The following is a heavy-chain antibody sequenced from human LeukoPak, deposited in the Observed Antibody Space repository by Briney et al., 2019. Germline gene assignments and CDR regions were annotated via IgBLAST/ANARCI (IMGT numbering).Heavy chain of an antibody. CDR3: ASSIAVGPFDI. CDR1: GGSFSGYY. CDR2: IYYSGST. J-gene: IGHJ3*02. V-gene: IGHV4-34*01. Sequence: TTSETLSLTCAVYGGSFSGYYWSWIRQPPGKGLEWIGSIYYSGSTYYNPSLKSRVTISVDTSKNQFSLKLSSVTAADTAVYYCASSIAVGPFDIWGQGTMVTVSS. D-gene: IGHD6-19*01.